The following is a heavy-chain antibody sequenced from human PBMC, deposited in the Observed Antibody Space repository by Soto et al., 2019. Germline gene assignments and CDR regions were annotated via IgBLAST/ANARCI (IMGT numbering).Heavy chain of an antibody. CDR3: ATSLAAAKYYFDY. D-gene: IGHD6-13*01. J-gene: IGHJ4*02. Sequence: TSETLSLTCAVYGGSFSGYYWSWLRQPPGKGLEWIGEINHSGSTNYNPSLKSRVTISVDTSKNQFSLKLSSVTAADTAVYYCATSLAAAKYYFDYWGQGTLVTVSS. CDR1: GGSFSGYY. CDR2: INHSGST. V-gene: IGHV4-34*01.